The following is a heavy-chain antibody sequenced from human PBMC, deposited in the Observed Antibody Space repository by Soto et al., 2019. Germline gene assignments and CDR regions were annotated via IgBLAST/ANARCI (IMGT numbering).Heavy chain of an antibody. Sequence: ASVKVSFKASGYTFTSYGISWVRQAPGQGLEWMGWISAYNGNTNYAQELQGRVTMTTDTSTSTAYMELRSLRSDDTAVYYCARDRGSSWYVGIYYYYGMDVWGQGTTVTVSS. CDR3: ARDRGSSWYVGIYYYYGMDV. V-gene: IGHV1-18*01. CDR2: ISAYNGNT. CDR1: GYTFTSYG. J-gene: IGHJ6*02. D-gene: IGHD6-13*01.